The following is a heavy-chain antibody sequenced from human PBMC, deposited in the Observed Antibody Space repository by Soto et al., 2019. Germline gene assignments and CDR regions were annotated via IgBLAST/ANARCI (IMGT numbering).Heavy chain of an antibody. CDR1: GGTFSSYT. J-gene: IGHJ3*02. Sequence: QVQLVQSGAEVKKPGSSVKVSCKASGGTFSSYTISWVRQAPGQGLEWMGRIIPILGIANYAQKFQGRVTITADKSTSTAYMELSSLRSEDTAVYYCAGSITMVRGGEHDAFDIWGQGTMVTVSS. CDR2: IIPILGIA. V-gene: IGHV1-69*02. D-gene: IGHD3-10*01. CDR3: AGSITMVRGGEHDAFDI.